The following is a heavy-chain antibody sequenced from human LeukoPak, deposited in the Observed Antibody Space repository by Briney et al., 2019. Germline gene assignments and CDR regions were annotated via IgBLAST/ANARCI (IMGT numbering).Heavy chain of an antibody. D-gene: IGHD6-13*01. CDR2: ISAYNGNT. Sequence: ASVKVSCKAPGYTFTSYGISWVRQAPGQGLEWMGWISAYNGNTNYAQKLQGRVTMTTDTSTSTAYMELRSLRSDDTAVYYCARGRGDSSWYVGYYYYGMDVWGQGTTVTVSS. CDR3: ARGRGDSSWYVGYYYYGMDV. V-gene: IGHV1-18*01. J-gene: IGHJ6*02. CDR1: GYTFTSYG.